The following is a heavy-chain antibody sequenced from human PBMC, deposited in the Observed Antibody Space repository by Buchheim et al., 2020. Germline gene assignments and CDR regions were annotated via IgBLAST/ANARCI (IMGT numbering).Heavy chain of an antibody. CDR1: GFTFNTHG. Sequence: EVQLVESGGGLVQPGGSLRLSCAASGFTFNTHGMNWVRQAPGKGLEWVSHIVPSGSTTYYADSVKGRFTISRDNAKKSVYLQMNSLRAEDTAFYYCARHRNSAPTDWGRGTL. CDR3: ARHRNSAPTD. D-gene: IGHD1/OR15-1a*01. V-gene: IGHV3-48*01. J-gene: IGHJ4*02. CDR2: IVPSGSTT.